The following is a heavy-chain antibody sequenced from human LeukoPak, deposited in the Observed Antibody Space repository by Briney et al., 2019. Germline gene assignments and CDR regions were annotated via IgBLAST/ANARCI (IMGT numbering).Heavy chain of an antibody. CDR3: AREKDTGYFDY. J-gene: IGHJ4*02. D-gene: IGHD2-15*01. CDR1: GFTFSNYA. Sequence: GGSLRLSCAASGFTFSNYAMNWVRQSPGKGLEWVAVISYDGSNKYYADSVKGRFTISRDNSKNTLYLQMNSLRAEDTAVCYCAREKDTGYFDYWGQGTLVTVSS. CDR2: ISYDGSNK. V-gene: IGHV3-30-3*01.